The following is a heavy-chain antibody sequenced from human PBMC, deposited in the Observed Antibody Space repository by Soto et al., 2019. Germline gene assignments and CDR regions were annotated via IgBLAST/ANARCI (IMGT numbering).Heavy chain of an antibody. CDR3: AHSPKRVVPAAIPYYYYGMDV. CDR1: GFSLSTSGVG. D-gene: IGHD2-2*01. CDR2: IYWDDDK. Sequence: QITLKESGPTLVKPTQTLTLTCTFSGFSLSTSGVGVGWIRQPPGKALEWLALIYWDDDKRYSPSLKSRLTITKDTSKNQVVLTMTNMDPVDTATYYCAHSPKRVVPAAIPYYYYGMDVWGQGTTVTVSS. J-gene: IGHJ6*02. V-gene: IGHV2-5*02.